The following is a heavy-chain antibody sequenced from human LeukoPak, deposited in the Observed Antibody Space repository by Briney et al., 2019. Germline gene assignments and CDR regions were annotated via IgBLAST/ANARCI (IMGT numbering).Heavy chain of an antibody. Sequence: ASVKVSCKAFGYTFTRYYIHWVRQAPGQGLEWMGAIDCDGGNTKYAQRFQGRVTMTRDTSTSTVDMELSSLRSEDTAVFYCAREFGNTYYFDYWGQGTLVTVSS. D-gene: IGHD4-23*01. CDR1: GYTFTRYY. J-gene: IGHJ4*02. CDR2: IDCDGGNT. V-gene: IGHV1-46*01. CDR3: AREFGNTYYFDY.